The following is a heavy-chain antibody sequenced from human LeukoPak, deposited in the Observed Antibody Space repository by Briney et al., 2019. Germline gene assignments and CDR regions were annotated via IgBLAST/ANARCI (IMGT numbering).Heavy chain of an antibody. Sequence: PSETLSLTCTVSGGSIGSSSYYWGWIRQPPGKGLEWIGSIYYSGSTNYNPSLKSRVTISVDTSKNQFSLKLSSVTAADTAVYYCARDAVGATGVFDYWGQGTLVTVSS. CDR1: GGSIGSSSYY. D-gene: IGHD1-26*01. V-gene: IGHV4-39*07. CDR2: IYYSGST. CDR3: ARDAVGATGVFDY. J-gene: IGHJ4*02.